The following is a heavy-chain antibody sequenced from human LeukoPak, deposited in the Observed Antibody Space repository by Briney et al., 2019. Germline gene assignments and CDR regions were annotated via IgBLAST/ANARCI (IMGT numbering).Heavy chain of an antibody. CDR1: GFTFSSYA. Sequence: GGSLRLSCAASGFTFSSYALHWVRQAPGKGLEWVAVISYDGNKRNYADSVKGRFTMSRDNSKNTLDLQMNSLIAEDTAVYYCARDGYCSSSSCRKAYYYYYMDVWGKGTTVTVSS. V-gene: IGHV3-30*01. J-gene: IGHJ6*03. CDR3: ARDGYCSSSSCRKAYYYYYMDV. D-gene: IGHD2-2*01. CDR2: ISYDGNKR.